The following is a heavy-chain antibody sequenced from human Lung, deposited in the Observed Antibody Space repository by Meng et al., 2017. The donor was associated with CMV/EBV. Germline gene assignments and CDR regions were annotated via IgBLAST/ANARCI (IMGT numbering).Heavy chain of an antibody. CDR1: GYTFKDYG. V-gene: IGHV1-18*01. J-gene: IGHJ4*02. CDR2: VSPYNGKT. CDR3: ARSEWELQPFDF. Sequence: ASVXVSCKGSGYTFKDYGIAWVRQAPGQGLEWMGWVSPYNGKTDYAQKFQGRVTMTTDTSTSTAYVELRSLRSDDTALYYCARSEWELQPFDFWGQGTLVTVSS. D-gene: IGHD1-26*01.